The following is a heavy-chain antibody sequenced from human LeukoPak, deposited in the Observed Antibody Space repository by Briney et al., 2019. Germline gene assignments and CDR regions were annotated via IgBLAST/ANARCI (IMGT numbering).Heavy chain of an antibody. J-gene: IGHJ5*02. CDR1: GFTFSGSA. Sequence: RTGGSLRLSCAASGFTFSGSAMHWVRQASGKGLEWVGRIRSKANSYATAYAASVKGRFTISRDDSKNTAYLQMNSLKTEDTAVYYCTSIAAAVPPWGQGTLVTVSS. CDR3: TSIAAAVPP. D-gene: IGHD6-13*01. V-gene: IGHV3-73*01. CDR2: IRSKANSYAT.